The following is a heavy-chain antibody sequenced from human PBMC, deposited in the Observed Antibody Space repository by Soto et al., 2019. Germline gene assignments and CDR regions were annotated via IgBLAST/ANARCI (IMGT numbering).Heavy chain of an antibody. CDR3: ARHEGIQLWRDAFDI. CDR2: IYPGDSDT. Sequence: PGESLKISCQGSGYSFTSYWIGWVRQMPGKGLEWMGIIYPGDSDTRYSPSFQGQVTISADKSISTAYLQWSSLKASDTAMYYCARHEGIQLWRDAFDIWGQGTMVTVSS. CDR1: GYSFTSYW. D-gene: IGHD5-18*01. J-gene: IGHJ3*02. V-gene: IGHV5-51*01.